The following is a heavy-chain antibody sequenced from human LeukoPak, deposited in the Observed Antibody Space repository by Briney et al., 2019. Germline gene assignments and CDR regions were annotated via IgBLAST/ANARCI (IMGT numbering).Heavy chain of an antibody. CDR3: ARSHDYGDYIPGDAFDI. J-gene: IGHJ3*02. D-gene: IGHD4-17*01. Sequence: SQTLSLTCAISGDSVSSNSVAWNWIRQSPSRGLEWLGRTFYRSQWFNDYALSLKSRLSINPDTSKNQFSLQLKSMAPEDTAVYYCARSHDYGDYIPGDAFDIWGQGTMVTVSS. CDR1: GDSVSSNSVA. V-gene: IGHV6-1*01. CDR2: TFYRSQWFN.